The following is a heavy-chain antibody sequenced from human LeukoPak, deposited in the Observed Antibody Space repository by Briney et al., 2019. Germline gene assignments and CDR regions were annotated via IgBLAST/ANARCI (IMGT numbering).Heavy chain of an antibody. CDR3: ARDESDAFDI. V-gene: IGHV4-31*03. CDR1: GGSISSGGYY. CDR2: IYYSGST. Sequence: SETLSLTCTVSGGSISSGGYYWGWIRQHPGKGLEWIGYIYYSGSTYYNPSLKSRVTISVDTSKNQFSLKLSSVTAADTAVYYCARDESDAFDIWGQRTMVTVSS. J-gene: IGHJ3*02.